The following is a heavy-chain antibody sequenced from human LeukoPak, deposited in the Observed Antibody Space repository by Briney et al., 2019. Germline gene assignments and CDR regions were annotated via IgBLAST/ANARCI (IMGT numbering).Heavy chain of an antibody. J-gene: IGHJ4*02. V-gene: IGHV3-23*01. CDR2: ISVRCGDK. D-gene: IGHD4-17*01. CDR1: GFTFRRYA. Sequence: GGPLRLSCAASGFTFRRYAMNGVRQPRGKGREWLSAISVRCGDKYYADSVKGRFTISRDNSKNTLYLQMNSLRTEDTAVYYCAKATSRITTVTSPLGYWGQGTLVTVSS. CDR3: AKATSRITTVTSPLGY.